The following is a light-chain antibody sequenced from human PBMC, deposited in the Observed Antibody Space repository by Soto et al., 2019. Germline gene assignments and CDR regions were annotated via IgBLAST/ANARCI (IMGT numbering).Light chain of an antibody. Sequence: AIQMTQSPSFLSASVGDRVTITCRASQGIRNDLGWYQQKPGKAPKLLISVASSLQSGVPSRFSGSGSGTDFTLTISSLQPEDFATYYCLQDYSYPLTFGGGTKVEIK. CDR3: LQDYSYPLT. J-gene: IGKJ4*01. V-gene: IGKV1-6*01. CDR2: VAS. CDR1: QGIRND.